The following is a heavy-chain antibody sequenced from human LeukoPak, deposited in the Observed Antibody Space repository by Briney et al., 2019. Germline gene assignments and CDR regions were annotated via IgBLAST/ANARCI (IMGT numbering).Heavy chain of an antibody. J-gene: IGHJ4*02. CDR2: ISNNGGST. Sequence: GGSLRLSCSASGFPFSSYAMRWVRQAPGKGLKYVSSISNNGGSTYYADSVEGRFTISRDNSKNTLLLQMSSLRSEGTAVYYCVKDSSSWYGGEYFDYWGQGTLVTVSS. CDR1: GFPFSSYA. V-gene: IGHV3-64D*06. CDR3: VKDSSSWYGGEYFDY. D-gene: IGHD6-13*01.